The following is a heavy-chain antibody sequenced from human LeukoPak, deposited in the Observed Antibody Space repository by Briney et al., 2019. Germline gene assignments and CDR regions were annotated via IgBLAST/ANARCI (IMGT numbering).Heavy chain of an antibody. Sequence: SETLSLTCTVSGGSISSGGYHWSWIRQHPGKGLEWIGYIYYSGSTYYNPSLKSRVTISVDTSKNQFSLKLSSVTAADTAVYYCASGRTHGTLDYWGQGTLVTVSS. J-gene: IGHJ4*02. CDR1: GGSISSGGYH. CDR2: IYYSGST. V-gene: IGHV4-31*03. D-gene: IGHD1-1*01. CDR3: ASGRTHGTLDY.